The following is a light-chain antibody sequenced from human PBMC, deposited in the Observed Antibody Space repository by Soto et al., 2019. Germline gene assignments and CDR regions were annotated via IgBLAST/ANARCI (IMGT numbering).Light chain of an antibody. CDR3: TSYTTSRTLV. CDR1: SSDIGGYNF. Sequence: QSALTQPASVSGSPGQSITISCTGTSSDIGGYNFVSWYRQHPGKAPKLLIYAVTNRPSGIPDRFSGSKSGNTASLTISGLQAEDEADYYCTSYTTSRTLVFGGGTKLTVL. V-gene: IGLV2-14*01. CDR2: AVT. J-gene: IGLJ2*01.